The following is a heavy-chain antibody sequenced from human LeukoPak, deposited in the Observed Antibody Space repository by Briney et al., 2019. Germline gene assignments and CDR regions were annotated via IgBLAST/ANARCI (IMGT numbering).Heavy chain of an antibody. J-gene: IGHJ4*02. Sequence: GESLKISCQGSEYSFATHWIAWLRQMPGKGLEWMGIIYPSDSDTRYSPSFQGQVTISADKSIKTAYLQWSSLKASDTAMYYCARPLQGIVGATGFDYWGQGTPVTVSS. CDR3: ARPLQGIVGATGFDY. CDR1: EYSFATHW. V-gene: IGHV5-51*01. CDR2: IYPSDSDT. D-gene: IGHD1-26*01.